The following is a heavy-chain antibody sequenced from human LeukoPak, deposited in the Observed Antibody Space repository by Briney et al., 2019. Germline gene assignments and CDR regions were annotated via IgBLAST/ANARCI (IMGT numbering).Heavy chain of an antibody. CDR2: IIPIFGTA. J-gene: IGHJ3*02. Sequence: SVKVSCKASGGTFSSYAISWVRQAPGQGLEWMGGIIPIFGTANYAQKFQGRVTITADESTSTAYMELSSLRSEDTAVYYCARDRVKDYDIWSGYPEAFDIWGQGTMVTVSS. CDR3: ARDRVKDYDIWSGYPEAFDI. V-gene: IGHV1-69*13. CDR1: GGTFSSYA. D-gene: IGHD3-3*01.